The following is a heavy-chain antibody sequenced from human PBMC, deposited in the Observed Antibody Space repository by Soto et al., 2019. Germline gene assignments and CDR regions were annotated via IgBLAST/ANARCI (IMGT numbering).Heavy chain of an antibody. CDR3: ARQGFGGGAFDV. Sequence: QLQLQESGPGLVKPSETLSLTCTVSGGSISSTSDYWGWIRQPPGKGLEWIGSIYYSGTTYYNPSLKSRATISVDTSKNQFYRKLNSVTAADTAVYYCARQGFGGGAFDVWDQGTMVTVSS. CDR2: IYYSGTT. CDR1: GGSISSTSDY. V-gene: IGHV4-39*01. J-gene: IGHJ3*01. D-gene: IGHD3-16*01.